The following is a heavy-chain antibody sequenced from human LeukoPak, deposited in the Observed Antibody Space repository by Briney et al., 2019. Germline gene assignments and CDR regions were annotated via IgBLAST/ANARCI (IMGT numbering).Heavy chain of an antibody. V-gene: IGHV3-48*01. CDR1: GSTLSSGR. Sequence: GGSLRLSCAATGSTLSSGRMIWVRQAPGKGLEWVSHISISGSTIHYADSVRGRFTISRDSAKNSLYLQMNSLRADDTAVYYCSTAKFDYWGQGTLLTVSS. J-gene: IGHJ4*02. CDR2: ISISGSTI. CDR3: STAKFDY.